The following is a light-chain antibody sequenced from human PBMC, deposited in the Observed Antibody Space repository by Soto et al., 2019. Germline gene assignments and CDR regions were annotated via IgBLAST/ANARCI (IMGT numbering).Light chain of an antibody. J-gene: IGKJ5*01. CDR1: QNIHTN. V-gene: IGKV3-15*01. CDR3: QQYYNWPRT. Sequence: EIGMAQSPATLPVSGGESTSRSCRAGQNIHTNLAWYQQKPGQAPRLLFYGASTGATGLPARFSGSGSGTEFTLTINSLQAEDCAVYSCQQYYNWPRTFGQGTRLEIK. CDR2: GAS.